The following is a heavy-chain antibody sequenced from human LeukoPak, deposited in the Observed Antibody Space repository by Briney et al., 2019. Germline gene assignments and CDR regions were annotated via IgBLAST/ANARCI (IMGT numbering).Heavy chain of an antibody. CDR1: RFTFSSYS. Sequence: GSLRLSCAASRFTFSSYSMHWVRQAPGKGLEWVAVISYDGSSEYYADSVKGRFTISRDNSKNTLSLQMNSLRAEDTAVYYCAKGTIVVVITNEGDAFDIWGQGAMVTVSS. CDR3: AKGTIVVVITNEGDAFDI. CDR2: ISYDGSSE. J-gene: IGHJ3*02. D-gene: IGHD3-22*01. V-gene: IGHV3-30*04.